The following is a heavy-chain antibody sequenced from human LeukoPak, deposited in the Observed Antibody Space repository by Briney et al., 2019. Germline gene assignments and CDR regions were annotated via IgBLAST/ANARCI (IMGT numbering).Heavy chain of an antibody. CDR1: GYTFTSYY. V-gene: IGHV1-69*13. CDR2: IIPIFGTA. J-gene: IGHJ4*02. CDR3: AREVVGATPPID. Sequence: GASVKVSCKASGYTFTSYYMHWVRQAPGQGLEWMGGIIPIFGTANYAQKFQGRVTITADESTSAAYMELSSLRSEDTAVYYCAREVVGATPPIDWGQGTLVTVSS. D-gene: IGHD1-26*01.